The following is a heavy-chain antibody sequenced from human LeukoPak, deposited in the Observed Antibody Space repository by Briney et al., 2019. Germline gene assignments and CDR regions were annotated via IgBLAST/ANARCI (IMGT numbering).Heavy chain of an antibody. CDR1: GYSISSGYY. CDR2: IYHSGST. CDR3: ARDRLQLQS. J-gene: IGHJ5*02. D-gene: IGHD1-1*01. V-gene: IGHV4-38-2*02. Sequence: SETLSLTCTVSGYSISSGYYWGWIRQPPGKGLEWIGSIYHSGSTYYNPSLKSRVTISVDTSKNQFSLKLSSVTAADTAVYYCARDRLQLQSWGQGTLVTVSS.